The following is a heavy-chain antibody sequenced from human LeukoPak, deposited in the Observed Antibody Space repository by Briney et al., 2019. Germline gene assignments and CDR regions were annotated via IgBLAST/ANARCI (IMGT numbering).Heavy chain of an antibody. CDR1: GGSISSYY. J-gene: IGHJ4*02. CDR2: IYYSGST. V-gene: IGHV4-59*01. CDR3: ASGGTAMVTDY. Sequence: ASETLSLTCTVSGGSISSYYWSWIRQPPGKGLEWIGYIYYSGSTNYNPSLKSRVTISVDTSKNQFSLKLSSVTAADTAVYYCASGGTAMVTDYWGQGTLVTVSS. D-gene: IGHD5-18*01.